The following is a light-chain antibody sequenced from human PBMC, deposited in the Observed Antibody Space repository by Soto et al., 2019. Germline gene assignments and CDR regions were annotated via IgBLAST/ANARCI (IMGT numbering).Light chain of an antibody. Sequence: EIVLTQSPATLSLSPGVRATLSCRASQSVSSYFAWYKQKPGQAPRLLIYDASNRATGIPARFSASGSGTDFTLTISSLEPEDFAVYYCQQRSNWPPITFGQGTRLEIK. V-gene: IGKV3-11*01. CDR1: QSVSSY. CDR3: QQRSNWPPIT. J-gene: IGKJ5*01. CDR2: DAS.